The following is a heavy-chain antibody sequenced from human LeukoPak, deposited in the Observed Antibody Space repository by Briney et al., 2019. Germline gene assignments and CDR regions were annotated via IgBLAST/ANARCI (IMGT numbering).Heavy chain of an antibody. Sequence: SETLSLTCTVSGGSISSSSYYWGWIRQPPGKGLEWIGSIYYSGSTYYNPSLKSRVTISVDTSKNQFSLKLSSVTAADTAVYYCARQKYSSGWYDGTDYWGQGTLVTVSS. V-gene: IGHV4-39*01. CDR2: IYYSGST. CDR3: ARQKYSSGWYDGTDY. CDR1: GGSISSSSYY. J-gene: IGHJ4*02. D-gene: IGHD6-19*01.